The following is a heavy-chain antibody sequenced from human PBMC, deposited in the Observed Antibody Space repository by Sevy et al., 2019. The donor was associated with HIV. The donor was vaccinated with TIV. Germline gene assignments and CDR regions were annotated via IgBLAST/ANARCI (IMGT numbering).Heavy chain of an antibody. CDR1: GDIYKSYT. Sequence: ASVKVSCKASGDIYKSYTINWVRQAPGQGLEWIGGVVPTFNSANYAQKFQGRVTITADKSTRTAYMQLNSLTSEDTAVYYCASELGNFGVAPYDHWGQGTLVTVSS. CDR3: ASELGNFGVAPYDH. J-gene: IGHJ4*02. D-gene: IGHD3-3*01. CDR2: VVPTFNSA. V-gene: IGHV1-69*06.